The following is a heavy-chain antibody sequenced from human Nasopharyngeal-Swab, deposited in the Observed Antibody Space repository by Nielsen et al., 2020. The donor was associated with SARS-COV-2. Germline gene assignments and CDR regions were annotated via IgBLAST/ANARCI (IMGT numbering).Heavy chain of an antibody. J-gene: IGHJ3*02. CDR3: ARDLVLSVNDAFDI. D-gene: IGHD4/OR15-4a*01. V-gene: IGHV3-23*01. CDR1: GFTFSSYA. CDR2: ISGSGGST. Sequence: GESLKISCAASGFTFSSYAMSWVRQAPGKGLEWVSAISGSGGSTYYADSVKGRFTISRDNSKNTLYLQMNSLRAEDTAVYYCARDLVLSVNDAFDIWGQGTMVTVSS.